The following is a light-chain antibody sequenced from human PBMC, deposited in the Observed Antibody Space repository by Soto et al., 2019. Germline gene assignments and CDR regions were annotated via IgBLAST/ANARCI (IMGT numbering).Light chain of an antibody. CDR1: QSLLHSNGYNY. V-gene: IGKV2-28*01. Sequence: DIVMTQSPLSLPVTPGEPASISCRSSQSLLHSNGYNYLDWYLQKPGQSPQLLIYLGSNRASGVPDRFSGSGSGTDFTLTIDSLQPEDFATYYCQQSYNSPFNFGPGTKVDMK. CDR3: QQSYNSPFN. CDR2: LGS. J-gene: IGKJ3*01.